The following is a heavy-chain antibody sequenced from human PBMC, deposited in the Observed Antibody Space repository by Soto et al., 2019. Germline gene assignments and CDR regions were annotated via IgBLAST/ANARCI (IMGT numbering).Heavy chain of an antibody. J-gene: IGHJ5*02. Sequence: PSETLSLTCTVSGGSISSYYWSWIRQPPGKGLEWIGYIYYSGSTNYNPSLKSRVTISVDTSKNQFSLKLSSVNAADTAVYYCARDRRSWYLGYWFDPWGQGTLVTVS. CDR3: ARDRRSWYLGYWFDP. CDR1: GGSISSYY. CDR2: IYYSGST. V-gene: IGHV4-59*01. D-gene: IGHD6-13*01.